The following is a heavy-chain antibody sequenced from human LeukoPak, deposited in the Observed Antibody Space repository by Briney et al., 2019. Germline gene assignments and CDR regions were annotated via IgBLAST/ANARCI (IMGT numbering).Heavy chain of an antibody. Sequence: ASVKVSCKASGYTFTGYYMHWVRQAPGQGLEWMGWINPNSGGTNYAQKFQGRVTISVDTSKNQFSLKLSSVTAADTAVYYCARFRAYSSSWSSPMNFDYWGQGTLVTVSS. CDR2: INPNSGGT. CDR1: GYTFTGYY. V-gene: IGHV1-2*02. J-gene: IGHJ4*02. D-gene: IGHD6-13*01. CDR3: ARFRAYSSSWSSPMNFDY.